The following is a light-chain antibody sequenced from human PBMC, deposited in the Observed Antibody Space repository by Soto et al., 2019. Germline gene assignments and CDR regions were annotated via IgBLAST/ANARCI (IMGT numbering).Light chain of an antibody. CDR2: EVV. V-gene: IGLV2-8*01. CDR1: SSDIGTYDS. Sequence: QSALTQPPSASGSPGQSVTISCTGASSDIGTYDSVSWYQQQAGKAPKLIIYEVVKRPSGVPDRFSGSKSGNTASLTVSGLQAEDEADYYCSSYAGRDVYVFGTGTKLTVL. J-gene: IGLJ1*01. CDR3: SSYAGRDVYV.